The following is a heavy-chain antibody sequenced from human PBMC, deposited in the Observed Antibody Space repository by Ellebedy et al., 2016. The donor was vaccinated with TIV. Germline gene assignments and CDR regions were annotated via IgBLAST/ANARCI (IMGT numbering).Heavy chain of an antibody. V-gene: IGHV3-23*01. CDR2: VGESGVWT. D-gene: IGHD6-19*01. CDR3: ARLRPVAGTGGY. Sequence: GESLKISCVVSGSNFNSLAMSWVRQAPGKGLEWVSSVGESGVWTDYANSVKGLFTIFRENSKSTLFLQRNSLRVDDTAVYYCARLRPVAGTGGYWGQGTPVTVSS. J-gene: IGHJ4*02. CDR1: GSNFNSLA.